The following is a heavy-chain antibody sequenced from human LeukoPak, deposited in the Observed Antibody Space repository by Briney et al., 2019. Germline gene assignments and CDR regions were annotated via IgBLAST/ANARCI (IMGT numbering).Heavy chain of an antibody. D-gene: IGHD2-15*01. V-gene: IGHV3-15*01. CDR2: IKSKTDGGTT. J-gene: IGHJ4*02. Sequence: GGSLRLSCAASGFTFGNAWMSWVRQAPGKGLEWVGRIKSKTDGGTTDYAAPVKGRFTISRDDSKSTLDLQLNSLKTEDTAVYFCTTGTFCSGGSCYPPFVYWGREPWSPSPQ. CDR1: GFTFGNAW. CDR3: TTGTFCSGGSCYPPFVY.